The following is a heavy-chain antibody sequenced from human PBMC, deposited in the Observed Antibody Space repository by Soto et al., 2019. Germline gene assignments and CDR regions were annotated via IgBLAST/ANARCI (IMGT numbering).Heavy chain of an antibody. CDR1: GYSFTSYW. D-gene: IGHD5-18*01. CDR2: IYPGDSDT. CDR3: ARQVYSYGAALDDY. V-gene: IGHV5-51*01. Sequence: GASLKISCKGSGYSFTSYWIGWVRQMPGKGLEWMGIIYPGDSDTRYSPSFQGQVTISADESISTAYLQWSSLKASDTAMYYCARQVYSYGAALDDYWGQGTLVTVSS. J-gene: IGHJ4*02.